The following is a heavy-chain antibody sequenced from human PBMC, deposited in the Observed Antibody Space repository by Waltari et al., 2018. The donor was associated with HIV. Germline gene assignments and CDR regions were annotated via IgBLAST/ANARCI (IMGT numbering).Heavy chain of an antibody. CDR1: GYRFSSYG. V-gene: IGHV1-18*01. CDR3: VRSGYFDSSGSRNYHYYGMDV. CDR2: VTDYNGNT. D-gene: IGHD3-22*01. Sequence: QVQLIQSGAEVKKPGASVKVSCKASGYRFSSYGITWVRQAPGQGLEWLGSVTDYNGNTYYAQSLQGRVSMTTDTYTNTAYMTLRSLRSDDTAIYFCVRSGYFDSSGSRNYHYYGMDVWGQGTTVTVSS. J-gene: IGHJ6*02.